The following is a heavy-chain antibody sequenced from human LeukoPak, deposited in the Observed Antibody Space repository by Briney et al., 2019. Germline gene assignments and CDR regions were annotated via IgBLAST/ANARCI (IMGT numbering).Heavy chain of an antibody. J-gene: IGHJ4*02. Sequence: KPGGSPRLSCAASGFTFSDYYMSWIRQAPGKGLEWVSYISSSGIYTNYADSVKGRFTISRDNAKNSLYLQMNSLRAEDTAVYYCARDSSRYYDSSGDPSYWGQGTLVTVSS. CDR2: ISSSGIYT. V-gene: IGHV3-11*05. CDR3: ARDSSRYYDSSGDPSY. CDR1: GFTFSDYY. D-gene: IGHD3-22*01.